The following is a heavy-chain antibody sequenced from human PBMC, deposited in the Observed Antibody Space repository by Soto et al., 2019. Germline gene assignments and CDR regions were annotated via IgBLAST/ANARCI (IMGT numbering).Heavy chain of an antibody. CDR3: ARIEMASIK. D-gene: IGHD5-12*01. CDR1: GASIRSGGFY. J-gene: IGHJ4*02. Sequence: QVQMQESGPGLVKPSQTLSLTCSVSGASIRSGGFYWSWLRQSPGKGLEWIGHIYYTGNTFVSPSLKGRLTISLDTSKNQFSLDLSSVTAADTAMYYCARIEMASIKWGRGTLVTVAS. CDR2: IYYTGNT. V-gene: IGHV4-31*03.